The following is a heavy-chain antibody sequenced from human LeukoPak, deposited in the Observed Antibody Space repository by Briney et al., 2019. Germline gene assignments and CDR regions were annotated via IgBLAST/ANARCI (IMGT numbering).Heavy chain of an antibody. J-gene: IGHJ4*02. CDR3: ASSLLTRGRGPSDY. Sequence: GGSLRLSCEASGFTFSNYAMHWVRQAPGKGLEWVAVIWYDGTKTYYADSVKGRFTISRDNSKNTLFLQMNSLRAEDTAFYYCASSLLTRGRGPSDYWGQGTLVTVSS. CDR1: GFTFSNYA. V-gene: IGHV3-33*01. CDR2: IWYDGTKT. D-gene: IGHD3-16*01.